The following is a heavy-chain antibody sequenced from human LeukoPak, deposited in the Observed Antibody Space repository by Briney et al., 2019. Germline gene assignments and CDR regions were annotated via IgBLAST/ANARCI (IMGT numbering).Heavy chain of an antibody. D-gene: IGHD6-13*01. V-gene: IGHV1-2*02. Sequence: ASVKVSCKASGYTFTDYYMHWVRQAPGQGLEWMGWINPNSGGADYAQKFQGRVTMTRDTSITTAYMELSRLRSDDTAVYYCAPGIAAAGTIGHGGFDAFDIWGHGTMVTVSS. CDR1: GYTFTDYY. J-gene: IGHJ3*02. CDR3: APGIAAAGTIGHGGFDAFDI. CDR2: INPNSGGA.